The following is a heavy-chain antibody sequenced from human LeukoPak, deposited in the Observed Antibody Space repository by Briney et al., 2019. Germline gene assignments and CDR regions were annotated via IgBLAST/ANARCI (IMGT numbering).Heavy chain of an antibody. J-gene: IGHJ4*02. CDR3: ATDGSKWNQWTHCDW. CDR1: GFTFRNYD. CDR2: ISSSSGTI. D-gene: IGHD1-20*01. V-gene: IGHV3-48*04. Sequence: PGGSLRLSCAASGFTFRNYDMNWVRQAPGKGLEWISYISSSSGTIQYADSVKGRFTISRDNAENSVYLQMNDLRAEDTAVYYCATDGSKWNQWTHCDWWGQGTLVTVSS.